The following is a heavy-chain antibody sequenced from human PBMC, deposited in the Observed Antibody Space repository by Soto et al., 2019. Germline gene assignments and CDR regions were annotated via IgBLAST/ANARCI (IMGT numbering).Heavy chain of an antibody. Sequence: GESLKISCKGSGYSFTRYWIGWVRQMPGKGLEWMGIIYPGDSDTRYSPSFQGQVTTSADKSISTAYLQWSSLKASDTAMYYCARYTYDYVWGSSSYFDYWGQGALVTVSS. CDR3: ARYTYDYVWGSSSYFDY. CDR1: GYSFTRYW. J-gene: IGHJ4*02. V-gene: IGHV5-51*01. CDR2: IYPGDSDT. D-gene: IGHD3-16*01.